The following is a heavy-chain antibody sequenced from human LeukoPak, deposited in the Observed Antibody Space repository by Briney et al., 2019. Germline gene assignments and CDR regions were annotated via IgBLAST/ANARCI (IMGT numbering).Heavy chain of an antibody. J-gene: IGHJ4*02. CDR1: GFTFSSYG. CDR3: AKGRGVLTTANDY. D-gene: IGHD3-3*01. V-gene: IGHV3-30*18. Sequence: GGSLRLSCAASGFTFSSYGMHGVRQAPGKGLEGVAVISYDGSNKYYADSVKGRFTISRDNSKNTLYLQMNSLRAEDTAVYYCAKGRGVLTTANDYWGQGTLVTVSS. CDR2: ISYDGSNK.